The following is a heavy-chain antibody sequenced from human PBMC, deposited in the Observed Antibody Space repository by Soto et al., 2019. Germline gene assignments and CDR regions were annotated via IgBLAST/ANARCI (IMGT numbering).Heavy chain of an antibody. V-gene: IGHV3-21*01. J-gene: IGHJ5*02. CDR3: ARPSYGDVNWFDP. CDR1: GFTFSSYS. Sequence: GGSLRLSCAASGFTFSSYSMNWARQAPGKGLEWVSSISSSSSYIYYADSVKGRFTISRDNAKNSLYLQMNSLRAEDTAVYYCARPSYGDVNWFDPWGQGTLVTVSS. D-gene: IGHD4-17*01. CDR2: ISSSSSYI.